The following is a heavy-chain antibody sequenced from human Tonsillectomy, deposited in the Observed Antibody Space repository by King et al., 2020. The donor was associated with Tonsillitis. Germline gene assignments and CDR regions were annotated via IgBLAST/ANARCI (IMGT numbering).Heavy chain of an antibody. J-gene: IGHJ4*02. V-gene: IGHV3-21*01. D-gene: IGHD6-13*01. Sequence: DVQLVESGGGLVKPGGSLRLSCAASGFTFSSYSMNWVRQAPVKGLEWVSSISSSSSYIYYADSVKGRFTISRDNAKNSLYLQMNSLRAEDTAVYYCARGVTHHYSSSWYFDYWGQGTLVTVSS. CDR1: GFTFSSYS. CDR2: ISSSSSYI. CDR3: ARGVTHHYSSSWYFDY.